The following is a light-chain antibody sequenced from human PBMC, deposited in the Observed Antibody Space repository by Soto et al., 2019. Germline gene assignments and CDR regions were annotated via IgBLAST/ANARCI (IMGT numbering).Light chain of an antibody. CDR2: GGS. CDR1: QSVSSSY. CDR3: RQYGNSPQT. V-gene: IGKV3-20*01. J-gene: IGKJ1*01. Sequence: EIVLTQSPGTLSLSPGERATLSCRASQSVSSSYLAWYQQKPGQAPRLLIYGGSSRATGIPDRFSGSGSGTDFTLTISRLEPEDVAVYYCRQYGNSPQTFGQGTKVDIK.